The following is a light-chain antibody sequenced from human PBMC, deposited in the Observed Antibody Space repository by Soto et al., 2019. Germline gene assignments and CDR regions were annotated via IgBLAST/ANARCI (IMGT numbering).Light chain of an antibody. CDR3: AAWDDSLEGPV. CDR1: TSNIGSDT. J-gene: IGLJ3*02. V-gene: IGLV1-44*01. CDR2: SDN. Sequence: QAVVTQPPSASGTPGQKVTISCSGSTSNIGSDTVSWYQQLPGTAPKLLIYSDNQRPSGVPDRFSGSKSGTSASLAISGLQSEDEADYYCAAWDDSLEGPVFGGGTKLTVL.